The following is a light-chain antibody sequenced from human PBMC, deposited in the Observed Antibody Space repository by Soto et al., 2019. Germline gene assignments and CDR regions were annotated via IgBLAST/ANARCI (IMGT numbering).Light chain of an antibody. CDR1: GSNVGGGNY. CDR2: EVS. CDR3: SSDTRSSTSV. Sequence: QAVLTQPASVSGAPGQSVTISCTGTGSNVGGGNYVPWYHQHPGKAPKLMIYEVSNRPSGVSNRFSGSKSGTPASLAITGLQAEDESYYHCSSDTRSSTSVFGTGTKATGL. J-gene: IGLJ1*01. V-gene: IGLV2-14*01.